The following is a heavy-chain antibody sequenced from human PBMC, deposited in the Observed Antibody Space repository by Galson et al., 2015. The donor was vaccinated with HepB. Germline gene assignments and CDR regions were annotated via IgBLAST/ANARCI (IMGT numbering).Heavy chain of an antibody. V-gene: IGHV3-21*01. Sequence: SLRLSCAASGFTFSSYSMNWVRQAPGKGLEWVSSISSSSSYIYYADSVKGRFTISRDNAKNSLYLQMNSLRAEDTAVYYCASPAVAGFASAFDIWGQGTMVTVSS. J-gene: IGHJ3*02. CDR3: ASPAVAGFASAFDI. CDR2: ISSSSSYI. D-gene: IGHD6-19*01. CDR1: GFTFSSYS.